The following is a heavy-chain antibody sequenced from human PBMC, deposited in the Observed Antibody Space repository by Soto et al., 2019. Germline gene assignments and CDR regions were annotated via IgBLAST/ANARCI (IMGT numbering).Heavy chain of an antibody. CDR2: IYYSGST. J-gene: IGHJ4*02. V-gene: IGHV4-39*01. D-gene: IGHD3-3*01. Sequence: SETISLTCTVSGGYIISSSDYWGCIRQPPGKGLEWIGSIYYSGSTYYNPSLKSRVTISVDTSKNQFSLKLSSVTAADTAVYYCARRPLNYDFWSGYSLDYWGQGTLVTVSS. CDR1: GGYIISSSDY. CDR3: ARRPLNYDFWSGYSLDY.